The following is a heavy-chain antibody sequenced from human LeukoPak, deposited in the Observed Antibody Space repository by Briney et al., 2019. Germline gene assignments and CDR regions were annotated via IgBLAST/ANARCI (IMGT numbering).Heavy chain of an antibody. V-gene: IGHV4-31*03. CDR3: ARVTSAGGWWFDP. D-gene: IGHD2-15*01. Sequence: PSETLSLTCTVSGGSISSGGYYWSWIRQHPGKGLEWIGYIYYSGRTYYNPSLKTRLTISVDTSKNQFSLKLSSVTASDTAVYYCARVTSAGGWWFDPWGQGTLVTVSS. CDR2: IYYSGRT. J-gene: IGHJ5*02. CDR1: GGSISSGGYY.